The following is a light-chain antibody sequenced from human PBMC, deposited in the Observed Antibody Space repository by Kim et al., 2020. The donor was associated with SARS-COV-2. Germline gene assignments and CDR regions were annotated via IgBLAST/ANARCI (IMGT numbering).Light chain of an antibody. V-gene: IGLV2-14*03. CDR2: DVS. CDR1: SSDVGGYNY. Sequence: QSITISCTGTSSDVGGYNYVSWYQQHPGKAPKHMIYDVSNRPSGVSNRFSGSKSGNTASLTISGLQAEDEADYYCSSYTSSSTYVFGTGTKVTVL. CDR3: SSYTSSSTYV. J-gene: IGLJ1*01.